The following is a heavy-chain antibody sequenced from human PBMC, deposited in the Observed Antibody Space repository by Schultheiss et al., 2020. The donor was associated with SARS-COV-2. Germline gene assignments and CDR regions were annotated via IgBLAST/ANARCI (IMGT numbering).Heavy chain of an antibody. V-gene: IGHV4-34*09. Sequence: SETLSLTCAVYGGSFSGYYWSWIRQPPGKGLEWIGEINHSGSTNYNPSLKSRVTISVDTSKIQFSLKLSSVTAADTAVYYCARDKRGGAFYVSGVFDPWGQGTLVTVSS. J-gene: IGHJ5*02. CDR1: GGSFSGYY. CDR2: INHSGST. CDR3: ARDKRGGAFYVSGVFDP. D-gene: IGHD2/OR15-2a*01.